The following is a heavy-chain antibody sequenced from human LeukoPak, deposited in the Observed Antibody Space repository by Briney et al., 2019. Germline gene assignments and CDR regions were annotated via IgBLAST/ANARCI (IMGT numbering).Heavy chain of an antibody. V-gene: IGHV3-23*01. CDR1: GFTFSSYA. Sequence: GGSLRLSCAASGFTFSSYAMSWVRQAPGKGLEWVSAISGSGGSTYYADSVKGRFTISRDNSKTTLYLQMNSLRAEDTAVYYCAKDGRLSYYFDYWGQGTLVTVSS. CDR3: AKDGRLSYYFDY. J-gene: IGHJ4*02. CDR2: ISGSGGST. D-gene: IGHD2-15*01.